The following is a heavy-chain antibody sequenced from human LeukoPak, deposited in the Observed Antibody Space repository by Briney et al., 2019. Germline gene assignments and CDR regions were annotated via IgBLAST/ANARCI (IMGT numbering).Heavy chain of an antibody. Sequence: GGSLRLSCAASGFTFSSYWMSWVRQAPGKGMEWVANIKQDGSEKYYVDSVKGRFIISRDNAKNSLSLQMNSLRADDTAVYYCARDGSGWYGNWYFDLWGLGTLVTVSS. CDR3: ARDGSGWYGNWYFDL. D-gene: IGHD6-19*01. V-gene: IGHV3-7*03. CDR1: GFTFSSYW. J-gene: IGHJ2*01. CDR2: IKQDGSEK.